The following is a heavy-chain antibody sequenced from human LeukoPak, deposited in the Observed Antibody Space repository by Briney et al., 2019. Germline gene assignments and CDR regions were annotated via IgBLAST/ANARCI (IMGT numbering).Heavy chain of an antibody. CDR2: TYYRSKWYN. CDR1: GDSVSSNSAA. CDR3: ARGTVWNWGSANWFDP. Sequence: SQTLSLTCAISGDSVSSNSAAWNWIRQSPSRGLEWLGRTYYRSKWYNDYAVSVKSRITINPGTSKNQFSLQLNSVTPEDTAVYYCARGTVWNWGSANWFDPWGQGTLVTVSS. J-gene: IGHJ5*02. D-gene: IGHD7-27*01. V-gene: IGHV6-1*01.